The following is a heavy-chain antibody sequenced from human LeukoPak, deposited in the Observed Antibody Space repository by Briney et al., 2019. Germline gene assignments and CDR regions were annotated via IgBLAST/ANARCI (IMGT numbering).Heavy chain of an antibody. CDR1: GFTFSDYY. D-gene: IGHD5-18*01. Sequence: GGSLRLSCAASGFTFSDYYMSWIRQAPEKGLEWVSYISSSGSTIYYADSVKGRFTIPRDNAKNSLYLQMNSLRAEDTAVYYCLVDTAMVTGNWFDPWGQGTLVTVSS. CDR3: LVDTAMVTGNWFDP. CDR2: ISSSGSTI. V-gene: IGHV3-11*01. J-gene: IGHJ5*02.